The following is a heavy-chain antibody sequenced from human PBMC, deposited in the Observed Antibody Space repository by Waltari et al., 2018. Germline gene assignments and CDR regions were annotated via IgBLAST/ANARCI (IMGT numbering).Heavy chain of an antibody. CDR1: GFSVGDSA. CDR2: MRSKTYGETA. D-gene: IGHD3-22*01. Sequence: EVQLVESGGGLAQPGRSLRLYCSVSGFSVGDSAISWFRQAPGKGLEWVGFMRSKTYGETAQYAASVKGRFSISRDDSKNIAHLQMNSLKTEDTAVYYCARGEYSSAYWGQGTRVTVSS. CDR3: ARGEYSSAY. J-gene: IGHJ4*02. V-gene: IGHV3-49*03.